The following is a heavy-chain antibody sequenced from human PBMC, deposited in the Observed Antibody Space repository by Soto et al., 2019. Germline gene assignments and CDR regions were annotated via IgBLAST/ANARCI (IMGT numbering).Heavy chain of an antibody. D-gene: IGHD2-2*03. V-gene: IGHV4-59*01. CDR2: IYYSGST. CDR3: ARKGGYCSSTSCYLYNWFDP. Sequence: SETLSLTCTVSGGSISSYYWSWIRQPPGKGLEWIGYIYYSGSTNYNPSLKSRVTISVDTSKNQFSLKLSSVTAADTAVYYCARKGGYCSSTSCYLYNWFDPWGQGTLVTVSS. J-gene: IGHJ5*02. CDR1: GGSISSYY.